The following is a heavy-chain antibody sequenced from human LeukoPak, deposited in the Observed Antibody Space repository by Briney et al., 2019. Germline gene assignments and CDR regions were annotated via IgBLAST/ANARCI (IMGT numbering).Heavy chain of an antibody. D-gene: IGHD3-10*01. CDR2: ISSSGSTI. J-gene: IGHJ1*01. CDR3: ARTGFMVRGVIIAFGYFQH. Sequence: PGGSLRLSCAASGFTFSDYYMSWIRQAPGKGLEWVSYISSSGSTIYYADSVKGRFTISRDNAKNSLYLQMNSLRAEDTAVYYCARTGFMVRGVIIAFGYFQHWGQGTLVTVSS. CDR1: GFTFSDYY. V-gene: IGHV3-11*01.